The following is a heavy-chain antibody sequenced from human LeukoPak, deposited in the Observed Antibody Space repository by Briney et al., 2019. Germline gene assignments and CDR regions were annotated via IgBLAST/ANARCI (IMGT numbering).Heavy chain of an antibody. CDR2: IIPIFGTA. D-gene: IGHD5-12*01. J-gene: IGHJ4*02. V-gene: IGHV1-69*05. Sequence: ASVKVSCKASGGTFSSYAISWVRQAPGQGLEWMGGIIPIFGTANYAQKFQGRVTITTDESTSTAYMELSSLRSEDTAVYYCGRAIVATITLGFGYWGQGTLVTVSS. CDR3: GRAIVATITLGFGY. CDR1: GGTFSSYA.